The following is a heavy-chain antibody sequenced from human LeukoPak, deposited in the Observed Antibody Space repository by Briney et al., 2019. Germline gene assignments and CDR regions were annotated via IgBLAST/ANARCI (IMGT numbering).Heavy chain of an antibody. Sequence: ASVKVSCKASGYTFTSYGIRWVRQAPGQGLEWMGWISTYNGNTNYAQKLQGRVTMTTDTSTSTAYMELRSLRSDDTAVYYCARDLDYGDYVYYYYMDVWGKGTTVTVSS. CDR2: ISTYNGNT. V-gene: IGHV1-18*01. J-gene: IGHJ6*03. CDR1: GYTFTSYG. D-gene: IGHD4-17*01. CDR3: ARDLDYGDYVYYYYMDV.